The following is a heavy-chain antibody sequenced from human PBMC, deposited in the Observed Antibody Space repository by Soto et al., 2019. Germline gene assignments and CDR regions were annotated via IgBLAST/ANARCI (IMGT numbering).Heavy chain of an antibody. CDR1: GFRFSSYE. D-gene: IGHD3-10*01. J-gene: IGHJ4*01. CDR3: ARDSGYGSVNSVNHYLDF. CDR2: SSSGGII. V-gene: IGHV3-48*03. Sequence: PGGSLRLSCAASGFRFSSYEMNWVRQAPGKGLEWISYSSSGGIIYYADSVQGRFTISRDEAKNSLYLQMDSLRTEDTAVYYCARDSGYGSVNSVNHYLDFWGHGTLVTVSS.